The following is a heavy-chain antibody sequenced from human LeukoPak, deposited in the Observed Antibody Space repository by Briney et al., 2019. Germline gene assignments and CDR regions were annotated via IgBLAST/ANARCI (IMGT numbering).Heavy chain of an antibody. CDR1: GYSFTTYD. V-gene: IGHV1-8*02. CDR3: ARGPRESSSSDY. CDR2: MNPDTGDT. J-gene: IGHJ4*02. Sequence: ASVKVSCKASGYSFTTYDINWVRQATGQGLEWMGWMNPDTGDTGYAQKFQGRVTMTRSTSINTAYMELSSLTSGDTAMYYCARGPRESSSSDYWGQGTLVTVSS. D-gene: IGHD6-13*01.